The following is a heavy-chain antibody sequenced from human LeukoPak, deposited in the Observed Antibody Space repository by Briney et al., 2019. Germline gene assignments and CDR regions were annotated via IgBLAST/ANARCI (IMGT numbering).Heavy chain of an antibody. CDR1: GFTFSSYW. CDR2: INIDGSST. D-gene: IGHD3-10*01. Sequence: PGGSLSLPCAASGFTFSSYWRHWVRQAPGKGLEWVSRINIDGSSTGYADSVKGRFTIYKDNGKNTLYLQMNSLRADDTAVYYCALELLWFGELSFWGQGTLVTVSS. J-gene: IGHJ4*02. V-gene: IGHV3-74*01. CDR3: ALELLWFGELSF.